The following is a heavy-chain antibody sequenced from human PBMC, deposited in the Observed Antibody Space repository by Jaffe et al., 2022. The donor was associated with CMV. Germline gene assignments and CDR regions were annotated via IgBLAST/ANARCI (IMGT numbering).Heavy chain of an antibody. V-gene: IGHV1-2*02. CDR1: GYTFTGYY. D-gene: IGHD1-7*01. CDR3: ARDPNWNYVFLGWFDP. CDR2: INPNSGGT. Sequence: QVQLVQSGAEVKKPGASVKVSCKASGYTFTGYYMHWVRQAPGQGLEWMGWINPNSGGTNYAQKFQGRVTMTRDTSISTAYMELSRLRSDDTAVYYCARDPNWNYVFLGWFDPWGQGTLVTVSS. J-gene: IGHJ5*02.